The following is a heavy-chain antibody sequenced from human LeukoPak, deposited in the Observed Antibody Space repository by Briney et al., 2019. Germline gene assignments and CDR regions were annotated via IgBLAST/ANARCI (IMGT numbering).Heavy chain of an antibody. J-gene: IGHJ3*02. CDR3: ARIRDGYNDAYDI. V-gene: IGHV3-30*03. Sequence: PGGSLRLSCEASGFTFNGHWMHWVRQAPGKGLEWVAVISYDGSNKYYADSVKGRFTTSRDNSKNTLYLEMNSLRTEDTAVYYCARIRDGYNDAYDIWGQGTMVTVSS. CDR2: ISYDGSNK. CDR1: GFTFNGHW. D-gene: IGHD5-24*01.